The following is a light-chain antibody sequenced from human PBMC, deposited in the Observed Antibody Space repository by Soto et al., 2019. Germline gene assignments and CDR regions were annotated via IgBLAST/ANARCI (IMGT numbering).Light chain of an antibody. CDR2: SNN. V-gene: IGLV1-44*01. CDR3: AAWDDSLNGFYV. Sequence: QPVLTQPHSASGTPGQRVTISCSGSSSNIGSHTVNWYQQLPGTAPKLLIYSNNQRPSGVPDRFSGSKSGTSASLAISGLQSEDEADYYCAAWDDSLNGFYVFGTGTKVTVL. CDR1: SSNIGSHT. J-gene: IGLJ1*01.